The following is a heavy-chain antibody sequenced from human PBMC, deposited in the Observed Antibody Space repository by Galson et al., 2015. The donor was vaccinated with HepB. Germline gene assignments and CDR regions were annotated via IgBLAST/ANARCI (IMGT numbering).Heavy chain of an antibody. CDR1: GDSVSNTRAA. D-gene: IGHD2/OR15-2a*01. Sequence: CAISGDSVSNTRAAWHWIRQSPPRGLEWLGKTYYRSKWYDEYAVTVKSRITIYADTSKNQFSLQLNSVTPEDTAMYYCARQEFYVFAYWGQGTLVTVSS. J-gene: IGHJ4*02. CDR3: ARQEFYVFAY. V-gene: IGHV6-1*01. CDR2: TYYRSKWYD.